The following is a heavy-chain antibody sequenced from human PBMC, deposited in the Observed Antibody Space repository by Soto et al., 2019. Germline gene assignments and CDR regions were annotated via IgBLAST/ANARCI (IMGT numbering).Heavy chain of an antibody. V-gene: IGHV4-39*01. J-gene: IGHJ5*02. CDR2: IYYRGST. CDR1: GGSISSSSYY. Sequence: PSETLSLTCTVSGGSISSSSYYWDWIRQPPGKGLEWIGSIYYRGSTYYNPSLQSRVTISVDTSKNQFSLNLSSVTAADTAVYYCARQASGYYYGWFDPWGQGTLVTVS. CDR3: ARQASGYYYGWFDP. D-gene: IGHD3-22*01.